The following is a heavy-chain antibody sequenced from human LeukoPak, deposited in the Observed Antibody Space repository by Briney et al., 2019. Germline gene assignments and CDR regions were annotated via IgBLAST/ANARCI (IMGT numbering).Heavy chain of an antibody. Sequence: PSETLSLTCAVSGGSLSGYYWTWIRQTPGKGLEWIGEINYSGNTNYNRSLKSRVTISADTSKNQFSLRLSSVTAADTAVYYCARRGTAYCRGGNCYSDKYFDYWGQGTQVTVSS. CDR3: ARRGTAYCRGGNCYSDKYFDY. J-gene: IGHJ4*02. D-gene: IGHD2-15*01. CDR2: INYSGNT. CDR1: GGSLSGYY. V-gene: IGHV4-34*01.